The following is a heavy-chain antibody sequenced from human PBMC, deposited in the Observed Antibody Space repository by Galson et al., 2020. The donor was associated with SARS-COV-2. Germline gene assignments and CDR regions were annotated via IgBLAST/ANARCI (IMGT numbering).Heavy chain of an antibody. CDR2: ISYDGSNK. V-gene: IGHV3-30*04. J-gene: IGHJ6*03. D-gene: IGHD2-8*02. CDR3: ARAGGDYMDV. Sequence: QLGESLKISCAASGFTFSSYAMHWVRQAPGKGLEWVAVISYDGSNKYYADSVKGRFTISRDNSKNTLYLQMNSLRAEDTAVDYCARAGGDYMDVWGKGTTVTVSS. CDR1: GFTFSSYA.